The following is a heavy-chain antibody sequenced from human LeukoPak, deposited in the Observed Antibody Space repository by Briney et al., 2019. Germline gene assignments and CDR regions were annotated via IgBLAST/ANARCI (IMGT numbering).Heavy chain of an antibody. CDR1: GSTFSTST. D-gene: IGHD6-19*01. Sequence: PGGSLRLSCAASGSTFSTSTMNWVRQAPGKGLEWVSSISSNNDYIYYADSVKGRFTISRDNAKNSLYLQMNSLRAEDTAVYYCVRIPNSAGFPNWFDPWGQGTLVTVSS. V-gene: IGHV3-21*01. CDR2: ISSNNDYI. CDR3: VRIPNSAGFPNWFDP. J-gene: IGHJ5*02.